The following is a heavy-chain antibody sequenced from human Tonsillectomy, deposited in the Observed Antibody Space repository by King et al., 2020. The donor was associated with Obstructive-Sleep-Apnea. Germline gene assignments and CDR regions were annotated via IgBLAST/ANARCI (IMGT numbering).Heavy chain of an antibody. J-gene: IGHJ6*02. CDR2: IHYSVGT. V-gene: IGHV4-39*07. CDR1: GASISRRSNY. D-gene: IGHD6-6*01. CDR3: ARDASWGSSYYYYYGMDV. Sequence: QLQESGPGLVKPSENLSLTCTVSGASISRRSNYWGWILQPPGKGLEWIGNIHYSVGTYYNPSFKSRVTISVATSKNQFSLKLNPVTAADTAVDYCARDASWGSSYYYYYGMDVWGQGTTVTVSS.